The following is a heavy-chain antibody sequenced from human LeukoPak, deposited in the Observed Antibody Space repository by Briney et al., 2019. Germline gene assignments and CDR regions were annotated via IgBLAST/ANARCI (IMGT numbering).Heavy chain of an antibody. J-gene: IGHJ4*02. Sequence: PGGSLRLSCAASGFTVITNDMTWVRQAPGKGLEWVSAISGSGGSTYYADSVKGRFTISRDNSKNTLYLQMNSLRAEDTAVYYCAKAKWELPHSFDYWGQGTLVTVSS. CDR3: AKAKWELPHSFDY. D-gene: IGHD1-26*01. CDR2: ISGSGGST. CDR1: GFTVITND. V-gene: IGHV3-23*01.